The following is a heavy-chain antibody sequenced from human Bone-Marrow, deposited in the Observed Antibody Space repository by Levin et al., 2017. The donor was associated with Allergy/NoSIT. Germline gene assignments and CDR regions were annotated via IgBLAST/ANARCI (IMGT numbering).Heavy chain of an antibody. Sequence: GGSLRLSCAASGFTFDDYAMHWVRKCPGKGLEWVSGISWNSGTTGYADSVWGRFTISRDNAKKSLFLQLESLRPDDTAVYYCAKSLGNRHYYDSSGLDYSGQGTLVTVSS. J-gene: IGHJ4*02. CDR1: GFTFDDYA. CDR3: AKSLGNRHYYDSSGLDY. CDR2: ISWNSGTT. V-gene: IGHV3-9*01. D-gene: IGHD3-22*01.